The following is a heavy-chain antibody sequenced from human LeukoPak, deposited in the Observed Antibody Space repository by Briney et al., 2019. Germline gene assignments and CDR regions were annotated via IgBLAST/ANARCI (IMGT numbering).Heavy chain of an antibody. J-gene: IGHJ2*01. V-gene: IGHV4-34*01. Sequence: KPSETLSLTCAVYGGSFSGYYWSWIRQPPGKGLEWIGEINHSGSTNYNPSLKSRVTISVDTTKKQFSLKLSSVTAADTAVYYCARELSNLGNWYFDLWGRGTLVTVSS. CDR3: ARELSNLGNWYFDL. CDR1: GGSFSGYY. CDR2: INHSGST. D-gene: IGHD7-27*01.